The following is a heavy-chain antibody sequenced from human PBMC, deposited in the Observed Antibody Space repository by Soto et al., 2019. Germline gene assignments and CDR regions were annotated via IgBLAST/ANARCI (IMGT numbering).Heavy chain of an antibody. V-gene: IGHV4-31*03. J-gene: IGHJ4*02. Sequence: QVQLQEAGPRLVKPSQTLSLTCSVSRASIRSGGFYWSWIRQRPGKGLEWVGHIFYSGNTYYNPSRKSRVATTMDASENQFSLELSAVTGADTAVYYCARADSMRGAVTFKYWGPGTLVTVSA. D-gene: IGHD3-16*01. CDR3: ARADSMRGAVTFKY. CDR1: RASIRSGGFY. CDR2: IFYSGNT.